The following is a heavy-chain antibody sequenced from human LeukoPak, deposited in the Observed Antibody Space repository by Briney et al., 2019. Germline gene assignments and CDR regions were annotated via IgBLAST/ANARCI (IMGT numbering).Heavy chain of an antibody. J-gene: IGHJ5*02. D-gene: IGHD3-3*01. Sequence: ASVKVSCKASGYTFTGYYMHWVRQAPGQGLEWMGWINPNSGGTNYAQKFQGGVTMTRDTSISTAYMELSRLRSDDTAVYYCARGPIFGVVIIKDWFDPWGQGTLVTVSS. CDR1: GYTFTGYY. V-gene: IGHV1-2*02. CDR2: INPNSGGT. CDR3: ARGPIFGVVIIKDWFDP.